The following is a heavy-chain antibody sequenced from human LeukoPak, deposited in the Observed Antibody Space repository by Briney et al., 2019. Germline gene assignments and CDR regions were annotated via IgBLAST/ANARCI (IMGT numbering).Heavy chain of an antibody. CDR2: IYYSGST. V-gene: IGHV4-61*01. Sequence: PSETLSLTCTVSGGSISSSSYYWSWIRQPPGKGLEWIGYIYYSGSTNYNPSLKSRVTISVDTSKNQFSLKLSSVTAADTAVYYCAREISADYGGLGCFDYWGQGTLVTVSS. J-gene: IGHJ4*02. CDR3: AREISADYGGLGCFDY. CDR1: GGSISSSSYY. D-gene: IGHD4-17*01.